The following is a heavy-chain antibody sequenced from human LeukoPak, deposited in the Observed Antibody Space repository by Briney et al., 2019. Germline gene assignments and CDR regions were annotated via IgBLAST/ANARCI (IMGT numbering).Heavy chain of an antibody. D-gene: IGHD6-6*01. V-gene: IGHV4-59*08. Sequence: PSETLSLTCTVSGGSISRYYWGWIRQPPGKGLEWIGYIYYSGSTNYSPSLKSRVTISVDTSKNQFSLKLSSVTAADTAVYYCARLGVRYSTSSWWFDPWGQGTLVTVSS. CDR1: GGSISRYY. CDR3: ARLGVRYSTSSWWFDP. J-gene: IGHJ5*02. CDR2: IYYSGST.